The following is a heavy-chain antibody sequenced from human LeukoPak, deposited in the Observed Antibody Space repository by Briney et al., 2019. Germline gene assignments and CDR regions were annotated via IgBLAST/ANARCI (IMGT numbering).Heavy chain of an antibody. CDR3: AKDPGVVPAHYFDY. CDR2: ISGSGCST. J-gene: IGHJ4*02. CDR1: GFTFSSYA. V-gene: IGHV3-23*01. D-gene: IGHD2-2*01. Sequence: GGSLRLSCAASGFTFSSYAMSWVRQAPGKGLEWVSAISGSGCSTYYADSVKGRFTISRDNSKNTLSLQMNSLRAEDTAVYYCAKDPGVVPAHYFDYWGQGTLVTVSS.